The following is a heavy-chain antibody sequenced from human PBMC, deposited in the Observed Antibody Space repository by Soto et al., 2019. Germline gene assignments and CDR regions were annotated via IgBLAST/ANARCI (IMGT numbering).Heavy chain of an antibody. CDR3: ARGAMANFAY. J-gene: IGHJ4*02. V-gene: IGHV1-69*01. CDR1: GGTLGSHG. CDR2: FIAMLGTP. D-gene: IGHD5-18*01. Sequence: GASVKVSCQASGGTLGSHGIAWVRQAPGQGLEWMGGFIAMLGTPTYAKKVQGRATITADESLTSSYLELRSLRSEDTAVYFCARGAMANFAYWVQGTVVPVSS.